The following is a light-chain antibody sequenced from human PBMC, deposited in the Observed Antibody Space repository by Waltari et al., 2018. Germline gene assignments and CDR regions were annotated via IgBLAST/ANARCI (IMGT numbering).Light chain of an antibody. CDR1: QSVQLDANNKNY. Sequence: DIVVTQSPDSLAVSLGERATINCRTRQSVQLDANNKNYLAWYQQKAGQPPNLLFYWATSRASGVPDRFSGGGSGTDFTLTITSLQAEDVAVYYCQQYYSPPHMFGQGTKVEIK. CDR2: WAT. J-gene: IGKJ1*01. V-gene: IGKV4-1*01. CDR3: QQYYSPPHM.